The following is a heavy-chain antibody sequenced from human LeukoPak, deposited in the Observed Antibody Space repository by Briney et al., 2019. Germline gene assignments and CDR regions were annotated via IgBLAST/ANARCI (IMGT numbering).Heavy chain of an antibody. V-gene: IGHV1-18*01. CDR2: ISAYNGNT. J-gene: IGHJ4*02. Sequence: ASVKVSCKASGYTFTSYGISWVRQAPGQGLEWMGWISAYNGNTNYAQKLQGRVTMTTDTSTSTAYMELRSLRSDDTAVYYCARADSSGYSVSWYFDYWGQGTLVTVSS. D-gene: IGHD3-22*01. CDR3: ARADSSGYSVSWYFDY. CDR1: GYTFTSYG.